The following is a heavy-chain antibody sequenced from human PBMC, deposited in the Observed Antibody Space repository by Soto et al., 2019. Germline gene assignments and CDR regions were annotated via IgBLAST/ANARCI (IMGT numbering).Heavy chain of an antibody. CDR2: INHSGST. CDR1: GGSFSGYY. V-gene: IGHV4-34*01. CDR3: ARRLSYYYGSGSYYVQYFQH. Sequence: PSETLSLTCAVYGGSFSGYYWSWIRQPPGKGLEWIGEINHSGSTNYNPSLKSRVTISVDTSKNQFSLKLSSVTAADTAVYYCARRLSYYYGSGSYYVQYFQHWGQGTLVTVS. J-gene: IGHJ1*01. D-gene: IGHD3-10*01.